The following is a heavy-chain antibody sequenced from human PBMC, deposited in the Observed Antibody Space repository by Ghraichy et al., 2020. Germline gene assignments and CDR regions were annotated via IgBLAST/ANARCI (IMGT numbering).Heavy chain of an antibody. Sequence: GESLNISCTASGLTFDDYTMHWVRQAPGKGLEWVSLINWDGDRTYYADSVKGRFTISRDNSKNSLYLQMNSLRTEDTAFHYCAKDRGTTVTTPNYYYYMDVWGKGTTVTVSS. V-gene: IGHV3-43*01. CDR1: GLTFDDYT. CDR3: AKDRGTTVTTPNYYYYMDV. D-gene: IGHD4-17*01. CDR2: INWDGDRT. J-gene: IGHJ6*03.